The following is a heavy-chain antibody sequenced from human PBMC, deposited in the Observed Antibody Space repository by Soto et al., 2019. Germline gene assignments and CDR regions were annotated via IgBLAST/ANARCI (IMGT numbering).Heavy chain of an antibody. CDR2: IRSKAFGGTA. J-gene: IGHJ4*02. D-gene: IGHD5-12*01. CDR1: GLTFGDSA. Sequence: EVQLVESGGGLVQPGRSLRLSCTASGLTFGDSAVSWFRQPSGKGLEWVAFIRSKAFGGTAQYAASVKGRFAISRDDSKSIAYLQMDSLKTDDTAVYYCTSPRGYSGYGWRGPFDYWGQGTLVTVSS. CDR3: TSPRGYSGYGWRGPFDY. V-gene: IGHV3-49*03.